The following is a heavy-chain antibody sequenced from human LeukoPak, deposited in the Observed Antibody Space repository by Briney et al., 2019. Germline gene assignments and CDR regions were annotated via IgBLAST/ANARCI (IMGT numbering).Heavy chain of an antibody. Sequence: GGPLRLSCAASGFTFSSYWMSWVRQAPGKGLEWVANIRQDGSEKYYVDSVKGRFTISRDNAKNSLYLQMNSLRAEDTAVYYCAELGITMIGGVWGKGTTVTISS. J-gene: IGHJ6*04. CDR2: IRQDGSEK. V-gene: IGHV3-7*01. D-gene: IGHD3-10*02. CDR3: AELGITMIGGV. CDR1: GFTFSSYW.